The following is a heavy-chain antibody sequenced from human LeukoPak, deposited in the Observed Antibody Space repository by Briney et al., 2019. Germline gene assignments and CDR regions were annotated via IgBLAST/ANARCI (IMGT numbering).Heavy chain of an antibody. V-gene: IGHV1-2*02. Sequence: GASVKVSCKTSGYTFTGYYLHWVRQAPGQGLEWMGWINPNSGDTNYAQKFQGRVTMTEDTSTDTAYMELSSLRSEDTAVYYCATGYSSSWYAEYFQHWGQGTLVTVSS. CDR1: GYTFTGYY. CDR2: INPNSGDT. CDR3: ATGYSSSWYAEYFQH. D-gene: IGHD6-13*01. J-gene: IGHJ1*01.